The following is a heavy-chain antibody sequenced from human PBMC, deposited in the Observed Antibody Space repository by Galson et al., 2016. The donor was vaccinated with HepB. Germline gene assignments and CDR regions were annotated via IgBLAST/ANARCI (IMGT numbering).Heavy chain of an antibody. CDR3: ARVRSGYSGYANPYYYGMDV. Sequence: CAISGDSVSSKSAAWNWIRHSPSRGLEWLGMTYHTSNWYSDYAVSVKSRITINPDTSKNQFSLQLNSVTPEDTAVYYCARVRSGYSGYANPYYYGMDVWGQGTTVTVSS. D-gene: IGHD5-12*01. V-gene: IGHV6-1*01. J-gene: IGHJ6*02. CDR1: GDSVSSKSAA. CDR2: TYHTSNWYS.